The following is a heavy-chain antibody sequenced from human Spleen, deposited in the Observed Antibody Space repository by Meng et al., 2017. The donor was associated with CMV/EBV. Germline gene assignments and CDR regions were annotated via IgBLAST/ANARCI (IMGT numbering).Heavy chain of an antibody. CDR1: GDTFSSYA. J-gene: IGHJ4*02. D-gene: IGHD6-6*01. CDR3: ARESDSSTLGEFDY. Sequence: ASVKVSCKASGDTFSSYAISWVRQAPRQGLEWMGGISPYNGNTNYAQKLQGRVTMTTDTSTSTAYMELRSLRSDDTAVYYCARESDSSTLGEFDYWGQGTLVTVSS. CDR2: ISPYNGNT. V-gene: IGHV1-18*01.